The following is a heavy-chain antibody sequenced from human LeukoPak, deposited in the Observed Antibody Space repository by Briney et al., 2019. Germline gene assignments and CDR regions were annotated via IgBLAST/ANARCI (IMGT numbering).Heavy chain of an antibody. CDR3: ARDDFWSGYDATINERMDV. CDR1: GGTFSSYA. Sequence: GASVTVSCKASGGTFSSYAISWVRQAPGQGLEWMGGIIPIFGTANYAQKFQGRVTITADESTSTAYMELSSLRSEDTAVYYCARDDFWSGYDATINERMDVWGQGTTVTVSS. D-gene: IGHD3-3*01. J-gene: IGHJ6*02. CDR2: IIPIFGTA. V-gene: IGHV1-69*13.